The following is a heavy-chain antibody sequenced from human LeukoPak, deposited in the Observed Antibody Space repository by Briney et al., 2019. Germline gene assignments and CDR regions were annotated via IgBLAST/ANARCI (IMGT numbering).Heavy chain of an antibody. CDR1: GFTFSSYG. J-gene: IGHJ4*02. CDR2: ISYDGSNK. Sequence: GGSLRLSCAASGFTFSSYGMHWVRQAPGKGLEWVAVISYDGSNKYYADSVKGRFTISRDNAKNSLYLQMNSLRAEDTALYHCARGEANYDYVWGSYRYSYYFDYWGQGTLVTVSS. V-gene: IGHV3-30*03. D-gene: IGHD3-16*02. CDR3: ARGEANYDYVWGSYRYSYYFDY.